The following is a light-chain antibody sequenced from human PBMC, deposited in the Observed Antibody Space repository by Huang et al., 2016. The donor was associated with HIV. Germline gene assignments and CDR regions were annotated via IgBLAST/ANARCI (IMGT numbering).Light chain of an antibody. CDR2: ATS. Sequence: DIQMTQSPSSLSASVGDRVTITCRASQDISNSLAWYQQKPGKAPKLLVFATSRLEGGVPSSFSGGGSGTDYTLTISSLQPEDFATYYCQQYYITPPIAFGQGTRLEIK. CDR3: QQYYITPPIA. J-gene: IGKJ5*01. V-gene: IGKV1-NL1*01. CDR1: QDISNS.